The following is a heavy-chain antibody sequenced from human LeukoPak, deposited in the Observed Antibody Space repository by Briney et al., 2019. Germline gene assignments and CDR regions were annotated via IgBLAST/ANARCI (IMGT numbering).Heavy chain of an antibody. D-gene: IGHD4-11*01. CDR1: GFTFSSYG. CDR3: AKDYGTTATAVQLRAPYFDF. J-gene: IGHJ4*02. CDR2: ISYDGSDK. V-gene: IGHV3-30*18. Sequence: GRSLRLSCAASGFTFSSYGMHWVRQAPGKGLEWVAVISYDGSDKYYADSVKGRFTISRDSPKNTLYLQMDSLRAEDMAVYYCAKDYGTTATAVQLRAPYFDFWGQGALVTVAS.